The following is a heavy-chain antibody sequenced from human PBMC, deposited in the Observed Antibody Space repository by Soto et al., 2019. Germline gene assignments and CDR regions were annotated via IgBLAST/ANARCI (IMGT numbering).Heavy chain of an antibody. CDR2: IRSKAYGGTT. V-gene: IGHV3-49*04. Sequence: GGSLRLSCTASGFTFGDYAMSWVRQAPGKGLEWVGFIRSKAYGGTTEYAASVKGRFTISRDDSKSIAYLQMNSLKTEDTAVYYCTMLNAAAPIIDYWGQGTLVTVSS. J-gene: IGHJ4*02. CDR1: GFTFGDYA. CDR3: TMLNAAAPIIDY. D-gene: IGHD6-13*01.